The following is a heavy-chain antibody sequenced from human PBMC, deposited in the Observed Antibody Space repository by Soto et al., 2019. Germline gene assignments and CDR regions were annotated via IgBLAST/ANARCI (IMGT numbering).Heavy chain of an antibody. CDR2: IIPIFGTA. D-gene: IGHD6-13*01. CDR3: AREDSSSWYRKWANWFDP. CDR1: GGTFSSYA. V-gene: IGHV1-69*01. J-gene: IGHJ5*02. Sequence: QVQLVQSGAEVKKPGSSVKVSCKASGGTFSSYAISWVLQAPGQGLEWMGGIIPIFGTANYAQKFQGRVTITADESTSPAYMELSSLRSEDTAVYYCAREDSSSWYRKWANWFDPWGQGPLVTVSS.